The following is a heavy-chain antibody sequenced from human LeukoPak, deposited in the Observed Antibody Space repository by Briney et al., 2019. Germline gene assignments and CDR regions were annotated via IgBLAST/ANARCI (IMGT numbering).Heavy chain of an antibody. D-gene: IGHD6-13*01. CDR2: ISSSSSYI. V-gene: IGHV3-21*01. J-gene: IGHJ4*02. CDR3: ARDQQLANNY. Sequence: GGSLRLSCAASGFTFSSYGMSWVRQARGKGVEWVSSISSSSSYIYYADSVKRRFTISRDNAKNSLYLQMNSLRAEDTAVYYCARDQQLANNYWGQGTLVTVSS. CDR1: GFTFSSYG.